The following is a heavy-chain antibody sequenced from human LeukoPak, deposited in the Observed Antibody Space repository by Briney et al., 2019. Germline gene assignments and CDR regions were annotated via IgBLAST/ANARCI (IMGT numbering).Heavy chain of an antibody. CDR3: AREQDIAVAGGFNY. Sequence: GGSLRLSCAASGFTFSSYGMHWVRQAPGKGLEWVAFIRYDGSNKYYADSVKGRFTISRDNSKNTLYLQMNSLRAEDTAVYYCAREQDIAVAGGFNYWGQGTLVTVSS. CDR1: GFTFSSYG. CDR2: IRYDGSNK. J-gene: IGHJ4*02. V-gene: IGHV3-30*02. D-gene: IGHD6-19*01.